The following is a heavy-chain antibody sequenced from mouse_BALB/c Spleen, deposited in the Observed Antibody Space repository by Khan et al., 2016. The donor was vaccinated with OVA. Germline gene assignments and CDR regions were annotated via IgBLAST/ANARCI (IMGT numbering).Heavy chain of an antibody. CDR1: GFSLTSYG. CDR2: IWTGGST. V-gene: IGHV2-9*02. J-gene: IGHJ1*01. D-gene: IGHD1-1*01. CDR3: ARDLGSSHWYFDV. Sequence: QVQLKQSGPGLVAPSQSLSITCTVSGFSLTSYGVHWVRQPPGKGLEWLGVIWTGGSTNYNSALRSRLTINKDNSKSQVFLKMNNLQTDDTAMYCGARDLGSSHWYFDVWGAGTTVTVSS.